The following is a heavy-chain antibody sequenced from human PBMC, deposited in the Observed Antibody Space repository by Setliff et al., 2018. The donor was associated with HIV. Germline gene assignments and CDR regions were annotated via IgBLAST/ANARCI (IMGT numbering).Heavy chain of an antibody. V-gene: IGHV1-69*04. D-gene: IGHD4-4*01. CDR1: GGTFSNYG. J-gene: IGHJ4*02. CDR3: AAARLLNDYRDPGAYYFDF. Sequence: SVKVSCKTSGGTFSNYGTNWVRQAPGQGLEWMGRIIPRFDITNYPQKFQGRVRLTADKSMSTAYLELSSLRSEDTAVYYCAAARLLNDYRDPGAYYFDFWGQGTLVTVSS. CDR2: IIPRFDIT.